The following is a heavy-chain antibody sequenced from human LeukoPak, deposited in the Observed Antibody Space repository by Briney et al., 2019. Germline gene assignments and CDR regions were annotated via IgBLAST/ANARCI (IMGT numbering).Heavy chain of an antibody. CDR3: AKPVANSVGCVQY. J-gene: IGHJ4*02. V-gene: IGHV3-23*01. CDR1: GFTFSSYG. Sequence: GGSLRLSCAASGFTFSSYGMTWVRQAPGKGLEWVSSISGIGDRTYYADSVKGRFTISRDISKNTLFLQMNSLRAEDTAVYFCAKPVANSVGCVQYWGQGALVTVSS. D-gene: IGHD4-23*01. CDR2: ISGIGDRT.